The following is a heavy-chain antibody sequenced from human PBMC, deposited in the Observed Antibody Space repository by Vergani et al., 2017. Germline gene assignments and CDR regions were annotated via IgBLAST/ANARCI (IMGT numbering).Heavy chain of an antibody. J-gene: IGHJ5*02. CDR1: GGSISSYY. V-gene: IGHV4-59*12. D-gene: IGHD6-13*01. CDR2: IYYSGST. CDR3: ARGAAAGTERWFDP. Sequence: QVQLQESGPGLVKPSETLSLTCTVSGGSISSYYWSWIRQPPGKGLEWIGYIYYSGSTNYNPSLKSRVTISVDTSKNQFSLKLSSVTAADTAVYYCARGAAAGTERWFDPWGQGTLVTVSS.